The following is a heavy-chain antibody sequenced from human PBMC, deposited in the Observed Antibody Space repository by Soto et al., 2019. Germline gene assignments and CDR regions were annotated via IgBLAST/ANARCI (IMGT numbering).Heavy chain of an antibody. J-gene: IGHJ4*02. CDR3: AREPTYYYDSSGYLMDY. CDR1: GYSFTSYD. V-gene: IGHV1-69*13. CDR2: IIPIFGTA. Sequence: SVKVSCKDCGYSFTSYDSNRVRLAPGQGLEWMGGIIPIFGTANYAQKFQGRVTITADESTSTAYMEMSSLRSEDTAVYYCAREPTYYYDSSGYLMDYWGQGTLVTVSS. D-gene: IGHD3-22*01.